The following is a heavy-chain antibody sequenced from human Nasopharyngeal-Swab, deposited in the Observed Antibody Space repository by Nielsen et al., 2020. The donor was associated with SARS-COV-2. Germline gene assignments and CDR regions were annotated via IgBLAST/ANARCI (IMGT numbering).Heavy chain of an antibody. V-gene: IGHV3-74*01. CDR1: GFTFSTFW. J-gene: IGHJ4*02. Sequence: GESLKISCAASGFTFSTFWMHWVRQASGKGLVWVSHISSDGSTTGYADSVKGRFSISRDNAKNTLYLLMNSLRPDDTALYFCARVPYISPPDYWGQGALVTVSS. CDR3: ARVPYISPPDY. D-gene: IGHD3-16*01. CDR2: ISSDGSTT.